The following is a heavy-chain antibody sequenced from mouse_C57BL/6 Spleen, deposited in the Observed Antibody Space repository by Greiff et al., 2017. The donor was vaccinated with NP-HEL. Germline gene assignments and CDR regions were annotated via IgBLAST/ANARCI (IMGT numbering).Heavy chain of an antibody. CDR2: INYDGSST. Sequence: EVQLVESEAGLVQPGSSMKLSCTASGFTFSDYYMSWVRQAPEKGLEWVADINYDGSSTSYLDPLTSRFILSSVNAKNILYLQMSSLKSENTATYYCAREGAYYYGSSYNDFDYWGQGTTLTVSS. D-gene: IGHD1-1*01. J-gene: IGHJ2*01. V-gene: IGHV5-16*01. CDR3: AREGAYYYGSSYNDFDY. CDR1: GFTFSDYY.